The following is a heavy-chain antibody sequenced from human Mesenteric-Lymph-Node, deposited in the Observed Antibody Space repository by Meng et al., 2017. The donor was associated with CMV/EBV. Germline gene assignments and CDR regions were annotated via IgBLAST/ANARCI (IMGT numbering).Heavy chain of an antibody. J-gene: IGHJ4*02. CDR1: GFTFSSYS. Sequence: GESLKISCAASGFTFSSYSMNWVRQAPGKGLEWVSSISSSSSYIYYADSVKGRFTISRDNAKNSLYLQMNSLRAEDTAVYYCARDYKLDDYGDYGPYYFDYWGQGTLVPSPQ. CDR3: ARDYKLDDYGDYGPYYFDY. V-gene: IGHV3-21*01. D-gene: IGHD4-17*01. CDR2: ISSSSSYI.